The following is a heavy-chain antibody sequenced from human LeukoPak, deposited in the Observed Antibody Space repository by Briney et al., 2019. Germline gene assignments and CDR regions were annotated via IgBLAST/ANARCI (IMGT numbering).Heavy chain of an antibody. CDR3: ARVPGPNWFDP. CDR1: GFTFSSYS. CDR2: MYHSGST. J-gene: IGHJ5*02. V-gene: IGHV4-38-2*01. Sequence: GSLRLSCAASGFTFSSYSMNWVRQAPGKGLEWIGSMYHSGSTYYNPSLRSRVTISVDTSKNQISLNLRSVTAADTAVYYCARVPGPNWFDPWGQGTLVTVSS.